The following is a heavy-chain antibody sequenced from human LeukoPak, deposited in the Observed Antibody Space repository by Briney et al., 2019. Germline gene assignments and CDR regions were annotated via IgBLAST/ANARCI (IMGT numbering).Heavy chain of an antibody. CDR3: ARAKSYGYYFDY. D-gene: IGHD5-18*01. CDR2: IYTSGST. Sequence: PSETLSLTCTVSGGSISSYYWSWLRQPAGKGLEGIGRIYTSGSTNYNPSLKSRVTMSVDTSKNQFSLKLSSVTAADTAVYYCARAKSYGYYFDYWGQGTLVTVSS. J-gene: IGHJ4*02. CDR1: GGSISSYY. V-gene: IGHV4-4*07.